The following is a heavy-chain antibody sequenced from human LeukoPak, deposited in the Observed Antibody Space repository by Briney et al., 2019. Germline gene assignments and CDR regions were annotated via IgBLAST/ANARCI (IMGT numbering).Heavy chain of an antibody. CDR1: GYTFTSLA. CDR3: ARGQQWLVSYYYYYMDV. D-gene: IGHD6-19*01. Sequence: ASVKVSCKASGYTFTSLAMNWVRQAPGQGLEWMGWISTNTGNPTYAQGFTGRFVFSLDTSVSTAYLQISSLKAEDTAVYYCARGQQWLVSYYYYYMDVWGKGTTVTVSS. CDR2: ISTNTGNP. V-gene: IGHV7-4-1*02. J-gene: IGHJ6*03.